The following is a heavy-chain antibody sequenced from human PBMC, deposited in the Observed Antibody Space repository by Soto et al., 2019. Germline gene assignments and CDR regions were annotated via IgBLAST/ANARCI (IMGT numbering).Heavy chain of an antibody. D-gene: IGHD3-10*01. CDR3: AKDLHMVRGVIMSPPRFDP. J-gene: IGHJ5*02. CDR1: GGTIGGYA. CDR2: ITGSGDAT. V-gene: IGHV3-23*01. Sequence: GLPLRLSWRVAGGTIGGYAMNCVSQAQGKGLKWVSVITGSGDATYYADSVKGRFTISRDNSKNTLYVQMNSLRAEDTAVYYCAKDLHMVRGVIMSPPRFDPWGQGTLVTVSS.